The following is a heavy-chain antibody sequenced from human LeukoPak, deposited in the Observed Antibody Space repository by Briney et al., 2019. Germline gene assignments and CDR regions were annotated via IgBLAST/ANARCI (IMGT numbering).Heavy chain of an antibody. Sequence: QPGGSLRLSCAASGFTFSSYGMHWVRQAPGKGLEWVAVIWYDGSNKYYADSVKGRFTISRDNSKNTLYLQMNSLRAEDTAVYYCARDRQYTAMDRMVSYWGQGTLVTVSS. D-gene: IGHD5-18*01. CDR1: GFTFSSYG. CDR3: ARDRQYTAMDRMVSY. CDR2: IWYDGSNK. J-gene: IGHJ4*02. V-gene: IGHV3-33*01.